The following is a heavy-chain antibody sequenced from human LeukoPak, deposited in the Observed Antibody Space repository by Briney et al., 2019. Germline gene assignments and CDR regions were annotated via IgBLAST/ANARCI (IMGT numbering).Heavy chain of an antibody. CDR1: GGSISTSNYY. V-gene: IGHV4-39*07. J-gene: IGHJ4*02. CDR3: ARVMSGLRWSSFDY. D-gene: IGHD4-23*01. CDR2: IYYSGNT. Sequence: PSETLSLTCTVSGGSISTSNYYWGWIRQPPGKGLEWIGSIYYSGNTYYNPSLKSRVTISVDTSKNQFSLKLSSVTAADTAVYYCARVMSGLRWSSFDYWGQGTLVTVSS.